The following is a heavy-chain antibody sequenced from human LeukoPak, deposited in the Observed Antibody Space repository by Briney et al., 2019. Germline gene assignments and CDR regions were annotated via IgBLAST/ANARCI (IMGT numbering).Heavy chain of an antibody. J-gene: IGHJ4*02. CDR2: ITNSGNSK. D-gene: IGHD3-22*01. CDR3: ARTRSSGYLTFDY. Sequence: QTGGPLSPPCAASESTLSGYARTGFRRVPGKGWEGVSYITNSGNSKSYADSVKGRFTISRDNTKNSLYLQMNGLRAEDTAVYYCARTRSSGYLTFDYWGQGILVTVSS. V-gene: IGHV3-48*01. CDR1: ESTLSGYA.